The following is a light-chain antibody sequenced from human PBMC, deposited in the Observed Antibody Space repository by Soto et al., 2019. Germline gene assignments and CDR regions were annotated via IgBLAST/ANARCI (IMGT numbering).Light chain of an antibody. V-gene: IGKV3-20*01. CDR1: QMVSSSY. CDR2: GAS. J-gene: IGKJ1*01. CDR3: QQYGSSPRT. Sequence: EIVLTQAPGTLSLSPGERATLSCRASQMVSSSYLAWYQQKPGQAPRPLLNGASSRATGIPDRCRGIWSAKDFTITISSLESEDFAVYYCQQYGSSPRTFGQGTKVDIK.